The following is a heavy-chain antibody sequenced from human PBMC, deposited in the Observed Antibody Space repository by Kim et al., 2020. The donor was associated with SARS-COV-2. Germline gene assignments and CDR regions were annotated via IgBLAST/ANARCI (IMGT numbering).Heavy chain of an antibody. CDR2: ISAYNGNT. J-gene: IGHJ4*02. CDR3: ARDATSIAVAGTLGY. Sequence: ASVKVSCKASGYTFTSYGISWVRQAPGQGLEWMGWISAYNGNTNYAQKLQGRVTMTTDTSTSTAYMELRSLRSDDTAVYYCARDATSIAVAGTLGYWGQGTLVTVSS. V-gene: IGHV1-18*01. D-gene: IGHD6-19*01. CDR1: GYTFTSYG.